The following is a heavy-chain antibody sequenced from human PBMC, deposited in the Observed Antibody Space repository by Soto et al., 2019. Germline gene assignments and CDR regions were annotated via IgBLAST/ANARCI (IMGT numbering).Heavy chain of an antibody. CDR2: IYYSGST. Sequence: SETLSLTCTVSGGSISSYYWSWIRQPPGKGLEWIGYIYYSGSTNYNPSLKSRVTISVDTSKNQFSLKLSSVTAADTAVYYCARLDSSGFDYWGQGTLVTVSS. V-gene: IGHV4-59*08. CDR3: ARLDSSGFDY. CDR1: GGSISSYY. D-gene: IGHD6-19*01. J-gene: IGHJ4*02.